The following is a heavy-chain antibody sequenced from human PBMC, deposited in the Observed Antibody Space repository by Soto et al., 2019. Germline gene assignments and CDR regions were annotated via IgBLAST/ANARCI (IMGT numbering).Heavy chain of an antibody. J-gene: IGHJ6*02. V-gene: IGHV1-18*01. CDR3: ARQHIADATVGRDYYGMDV. CDR1: GYTFNSFG. CDR2: ISAYNGNT. Sequence: QVQLVQSGAEVKKPGASVKVSCKASGYTFNSFGISWVRQAPGQGLEWMGWISAYNGNTNYAQKFQGRVIMTTDTSTSTAYMELRSLTSDDTAVYYCARQHIADATVGRDYYGMDVWGQGTTVTVSS. D-gene: IGHD6-13*01.